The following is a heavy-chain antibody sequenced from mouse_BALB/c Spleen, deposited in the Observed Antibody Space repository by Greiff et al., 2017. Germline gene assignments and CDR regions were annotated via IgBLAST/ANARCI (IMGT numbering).Heavy chain of an antibody. Sequence: VQLQQPGAELVRPGASVKLSCKASGYTFTSYWINWVKQRPGQGLEWIGNIYPSDSYTNYNQKFKDKATLTVDKSSSTAYMQLSSPTSEDSAVYYCTAMIRDYAMDYWGQGTSVTVSS. CDR1: GYTFTSYW. J-gene: IGHJ4*01. D-gene: IGHD2-3*01. CDR3: TAMIRDYAMDY. V-gene: IGHV1-69*02. CDR2: IYPSDSYT.